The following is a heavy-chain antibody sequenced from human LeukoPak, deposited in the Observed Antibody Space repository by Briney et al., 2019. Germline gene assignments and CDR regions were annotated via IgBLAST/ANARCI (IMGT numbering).Heavy chain of an antibody. J-gene: IGHJ4*02. CDR1: GFTFSSYS. CDR3: AREGYSYEAFDY. D-gene: IGHD5-18*01. V-gene: IGHV3-21*01. Sequence: GGSLRLSCAASGFTFSSYSMNWVRQAPGKGLEWVSSISSSSSYIYYADSVKGRFTISRDNAKNSLYLQMNSLRAEDTAVYYCAREGYSYEAFDYWGQGTLVTVSS. CDR2: ISSSSSYI.